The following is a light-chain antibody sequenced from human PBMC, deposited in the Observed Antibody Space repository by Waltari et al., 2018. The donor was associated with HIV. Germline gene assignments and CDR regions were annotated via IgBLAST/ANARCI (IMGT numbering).Light chain of an antibody. CDR3: QQFDTWPPT. Sequence: EIRLTQSPVILSVSPGGRATLSCRASQNIKTDLAWYQQKPGQSPRLLIYDASTRTTGTPDRFSGSGSGTDFTLTISSVHSEDFAVYYCQQFDTWPPTFGGGSKVDI. CDR2: DAS. J-gene: IGKJ4*01. V-gene: IGKV3-15*01. CDR1: QNIKTD.